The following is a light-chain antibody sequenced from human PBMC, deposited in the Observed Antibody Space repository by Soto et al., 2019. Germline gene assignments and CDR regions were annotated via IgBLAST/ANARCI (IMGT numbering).Light chain of an antibody. CDR2: AAS. Sequence: DIQMTQSPSSLSASVGDRVTITCRASQSISTYLNWYYQKPGRAPKLLIYAASSLQSGVPSRFSGSGSGTDFTLTITSLQPEDFATYYCQQTYNTPRTVGQGTKVDSK. CDR1: QSISTY. J-gene: IGKJ1*01. CDR3: QQTYNTPRT. V-gene: IGKV1-39*01.